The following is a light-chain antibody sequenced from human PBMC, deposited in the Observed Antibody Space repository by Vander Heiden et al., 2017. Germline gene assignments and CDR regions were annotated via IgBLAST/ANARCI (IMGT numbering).Light chain of an antibody. CDR3: QQYNKWPPLT. J-gene: IGKJ4*01. CDR2: GAS. Sequence: EIVMTHSPATLSVSPGERATLSCRASQSVSSDLAWYQQKPGQAPRLLIYGASTRATGISARFSGSGSGTEFTLTISSRQSEDFAVYYCQQYNKWPPLTFGGGTKVEIK. V-gene: IGKV3-15*01. CDR1: QSVSSD.